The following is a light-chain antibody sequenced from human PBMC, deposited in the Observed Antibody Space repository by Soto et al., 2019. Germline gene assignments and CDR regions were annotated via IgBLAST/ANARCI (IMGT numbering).Light chain of an antibody. J-gene: IGLJ2*01. Sequence: ALTQPRSVSASPGQSVPISCTGTSSNVGGYNYVSWYQQNPGKAPKLMIYDASKRPSGVPDRFSGSKSGNAASLTISGLQAEDEADYYCCSYAASYTLVFGGGTKLTVL. CDR1: SSNVGGYNY. V-gene: IGLV2-11*01. CDR2: DAS. CDR3: CSYAASYTLV.